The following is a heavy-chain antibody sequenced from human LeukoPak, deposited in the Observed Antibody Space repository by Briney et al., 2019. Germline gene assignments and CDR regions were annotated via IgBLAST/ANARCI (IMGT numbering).Heavy chain of an antibody. D-gene: IGHD3-22*01. Sequence: SETLSLTCTVSGGSISSYYWSWIRQPPGKGLEWIGYIYYSGSTNYNPSLKSRVTISVDTSKNQFSLKLSSVTAADTAVYYCARERDYYDSSRAFDIWGQGTMVAVSS. V-gene: IGHV4-59*01. J-gene: IGHJ3*02. CDR1: GGSISSYY. CDR2: IYYSGST. CDR3: ARERDYYDSSRAFDI.